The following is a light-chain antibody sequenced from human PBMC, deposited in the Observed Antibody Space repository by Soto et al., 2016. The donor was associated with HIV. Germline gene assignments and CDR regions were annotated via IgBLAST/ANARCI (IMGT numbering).Light chain of an antibody. CDR2: DDS. J-gene: IGLJ2*01. V-gene: IGLV3-21*03. CDR1: NVGSKS. CDR3: QVWDASTDLVV. Sequence: SYVLTQPPSLSVAPRKTARITCGGNNVGSKSVQWYQQKPGQAPVLVVYDDSDRPSGIPERFSGSNSGNTATLSISRVEAGDEADYYCQVWDASTDLVVFGGGTKLDRP.